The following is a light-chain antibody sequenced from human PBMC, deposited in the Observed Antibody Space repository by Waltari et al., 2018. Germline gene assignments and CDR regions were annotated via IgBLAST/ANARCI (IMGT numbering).Light chain of an antibody. CDR3: CSYASSITYV. CDR1: SSDVGSYNL. V-gene: IGLV2-23*02. J-gene: IGLJ1*01. CDR2: EVS. Sequence: QSALTQPASVSGSPGQSITTSCTGTSSDVGSYNLASWYQQHPGKSPQLMVYEVSKRPSGVSNRFSGSKSGNTASLTISGLQAEDEADYYCCSYASSITYVFGTGTKVTVL.